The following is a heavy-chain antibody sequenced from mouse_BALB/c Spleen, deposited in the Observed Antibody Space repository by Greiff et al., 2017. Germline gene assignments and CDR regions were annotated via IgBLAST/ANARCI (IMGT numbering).Heavy chain of an antibody. CDR1: GFTFSSYA. CDR3: ARGLLHYAMDY. Sequence: EVQGVESGGGLVKPGGSLKLSCAASGFTFSSYAMSWVRQSPEKRLEWVAEISSGGSYTYYPDTVTGRFTISRNNAKNTLYLEMSSLRSEDTAMYYCARGLLHYAMDYWGQGTSVTVSS. CDR2: ISSGGSYT. D-gene: IGHD2-3*01. V-gene: IGHV5-9-4*01. J-gene: IGHJ4*01.